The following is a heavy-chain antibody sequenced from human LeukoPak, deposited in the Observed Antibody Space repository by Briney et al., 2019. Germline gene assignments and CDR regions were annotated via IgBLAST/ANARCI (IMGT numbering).Heavy chain of an antibody. CDR2: IWYDGSNK. CDR3: ARSTSNARYAFDI. CDR1: GFTFSSYG. V-gene: IGHV3-33*03. Sequence: PGGSLRLSCAASGFTFSSYGMHWVRQAPGKGLEWVAVIWYDGSNKYYADSVKGRFTISRDNAKNSLYLQMNSLRAEDTAVYYCARSTSNARYAFDIWGQGTLVTVSS. D-gene: IGHD2-2*01. J-gene: IGHJ3*02.